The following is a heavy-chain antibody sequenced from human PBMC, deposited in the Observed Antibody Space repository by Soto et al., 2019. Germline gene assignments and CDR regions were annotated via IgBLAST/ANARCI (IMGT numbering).Heavy chain of an antibody. CDR3: ARPGLGTGRYFFHD. CDR2: ISASGGST. Sequence: EVQLLDSGGGLVQPGGSLRLSCVASGFTSSSCAMRWVRQAPGKGLEWVSGISASGGSTYYADSVKGRFTISRDNSKNTLYLQMNSPRAEDTAVYYCARPGLGTGRYFFHDWGQGTLVTVSS. J-gene: IGHJ4*02. D-gene: IGHD2-8*02. V-gene: IGHV3-23*01. CDR1: GFTSSSCA.